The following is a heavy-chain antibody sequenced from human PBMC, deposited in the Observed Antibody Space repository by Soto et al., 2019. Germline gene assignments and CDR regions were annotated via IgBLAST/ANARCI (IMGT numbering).Heavy chain of an antibody. Sequence: ESLKISCKGSGYSFTSYWIGWVRQMPVKGLEWMGIIYPGDSDTRYSPSFQGQVTISADKSISTAYLQWSSLKASDTAMYYCARQDSSSWYSGNYYYYYYMDVWGKGTTVTVSS. J-gene: IGHJ6*03. CDR1: GYSFTSYW. V-gene: IGHV5-51*01. CDR2: IYPGDSDT. D-gene: IGHD6-13*01. CDR3: ARQDSSSWYSGNYYYYYYMDV.